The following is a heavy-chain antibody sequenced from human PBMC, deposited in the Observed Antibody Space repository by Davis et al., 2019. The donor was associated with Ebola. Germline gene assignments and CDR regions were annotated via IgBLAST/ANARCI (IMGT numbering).Heavy chain of an antibody. Sequence: PSETLSLTCAVYGGSFSGYYWSWIRQHPGKGLEWIGYIYYSGSTNYNPSLKSRVTISVDTSKNQFSLKLSSVTAADTAVYYCARDHYEGWFDPWGQGTLVTVSS. CDR2: IYYSGST. CDR1: GGSFSGYY. V-gene: IGHV4-59*01. D-gene: IGHD3-22*01. J-gene: IGHJ5*02. CDR3: ARDHYEGWFDP.